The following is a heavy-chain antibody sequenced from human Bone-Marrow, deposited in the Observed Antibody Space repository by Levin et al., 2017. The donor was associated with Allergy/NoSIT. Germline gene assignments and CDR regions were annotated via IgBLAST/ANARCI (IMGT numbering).Heavy chain of an antibody. CDR3: ARDRSLGSTLYYYLDV. J-gene: IGHJ6*03. Sequence: GESLKISCAGSGFTFTDYAMNWVRQTPTKGLEWVSYISAGSDNLNYADSVRGRFFVSRDNAKNTLFLQMNSLRDEDTAVYYCARDRSLGSTLYYYLDVWGRGTTVTVSS. V-gene: IGHV3-48*02. CDR1: GFTFTDYA. D-gene: IGHD3-10*01. CDR2: ISAGSDNL.